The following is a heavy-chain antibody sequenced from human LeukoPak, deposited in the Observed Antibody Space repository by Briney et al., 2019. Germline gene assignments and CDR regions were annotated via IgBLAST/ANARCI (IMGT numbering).Heavy chain of an antibody. CDR3: ARGDNYVDS. J-gene: IGHJ4*02. CDR1: GASFSSDTRY. D-gene: IGHD1-26*01. CDR2: VYYTGST. V-gene: IGHV4-39*07. Sequence: PSETLSLTCLVSGASFSSDTRYWGWIRQPPGTGLEWIGSVYYTGSTFYNPSLRGRVFISLDTSKSQFSLKMTSVTAADTAHYYCARGDNYVDSWGQGTLVTVSS.